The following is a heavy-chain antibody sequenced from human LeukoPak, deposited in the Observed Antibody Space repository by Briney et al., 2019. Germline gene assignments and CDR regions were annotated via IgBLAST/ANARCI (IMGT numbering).Heavy chain of an antibody. CDR2: IYYSGST. J-gene: IGHJ4*02. Sequence: SETLSLTCTVSGGSISSYYWSWIRQPPGKGLEWVGYIYYSGSTYYNPSLKSRVTISVDTSKNRFSLKLSPVTAADTAVYYCARAGGFFSPFGYWGQGTLVTVSS. CDR3: ARAGGFFSPFGY. D-gene: IGHD3-3*01. V-gene: IGHV4-59*12. CDR1: GGSISSYY.